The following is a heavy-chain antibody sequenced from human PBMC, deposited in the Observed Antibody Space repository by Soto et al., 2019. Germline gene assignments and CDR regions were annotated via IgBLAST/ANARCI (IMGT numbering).Heavy chain of an antibody. V-gene: IGHV2-5*02. D-gene: IGHD3-22*01. CDR2: IYWDDDK. J-gene: IGHJ1*01. Sequence: QITLKESGPTLVKPTQTLTLTCTFSGFSLSTSGVGVGWIRQPPGKALEWLALIYWDDDKRYSPSQKSRLTITKDTSKNQVLLTTTNMDPVDTTTYYCAHTQYYYDSSGYYSNAEYFQHWGQGTLVTVSS. CDR3: AHTQYYYDSSGYYSNAEYFQH. CDR1: GFSLSTSGVG.